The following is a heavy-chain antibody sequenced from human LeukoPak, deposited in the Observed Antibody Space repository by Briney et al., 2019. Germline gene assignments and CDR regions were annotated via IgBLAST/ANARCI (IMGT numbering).Heavy chain of an antibody. D-gene: IGHD2-15*01. J-gene: IGHJ4*02. Sequence: PGGSLRLSCAASGFTFSSYAMAWVRQAPGKGLEWVSAISGSRNNTYYADSVKGRFTISRDNSKNTLYLQMNSLRAEDTAVCYCAKWGCSGGSCYPFDYWGQGTLVTVSS. CDR2: ISGSRNNT. V-gene: IGHV3-23*01. CDR1: GFTFSSYA. CDR3: AKWGCSGGSCYPFDY.